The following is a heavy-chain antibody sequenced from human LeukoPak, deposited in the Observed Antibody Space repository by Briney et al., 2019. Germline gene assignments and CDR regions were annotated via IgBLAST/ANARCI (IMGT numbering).Heavy chain of an antibody. CDR2: IKQDGSLE. CDR1: GFTFENYW. D-gene: IGHD2-21*01. Sequence: GGSLRLSCVASGFTFENYWMHWVRQAPGRGPEWVANIKQDGSLEHYMDSVKGRFTISRDNAKNSLILQMDSLRAEDTAVYYCARWTGVIDSWGQGTLVTVSS. V-gene: IGHV3-7*01. J-gene: IGHJ4*02. CDR3: ARWTGVIDS.